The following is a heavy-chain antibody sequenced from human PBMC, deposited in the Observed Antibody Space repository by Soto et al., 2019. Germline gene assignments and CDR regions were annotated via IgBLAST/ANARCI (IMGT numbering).Heavy chain of an antibody. D-gene: IGHD1-26*01. CDR2: IYYSGST. J-gene: IGHJ6*02. CDR1: GVSISTANW. V-gene: IGHV4-39*01. CDR3: ARLGVGATIYYCGMDV. Sequence: PSETLSLTCAVSGVSISTANWWSWVRPPPGKGLEWIGSIYYSGSTYYNPSLKSRVTISVDTSKNQFSLKLSSVTAADTAVYYCARLGVGATIYYCGMDVWGQGTTVTVSS.